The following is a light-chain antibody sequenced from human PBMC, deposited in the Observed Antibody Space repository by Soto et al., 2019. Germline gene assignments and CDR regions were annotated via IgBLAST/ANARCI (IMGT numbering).Light chain of an antibody. CDR2: KVS. CDR3: IQGTCWPPRV. CDR1: QSLLYSDGNTH. V-gene: IGKV2-30*01. J-gene: IGKJ1*01. Sequence: DVVMTQSPLSLPVTLGQPASISCRSSQSLLYSDGNTHLSWFQQRSGQGPRRLIYKVSIQDSGGPGRFCGSGSGTDFTPKVTRVEAGGVGVYYRIQGTCWPPRVFGQGTKVQIK.